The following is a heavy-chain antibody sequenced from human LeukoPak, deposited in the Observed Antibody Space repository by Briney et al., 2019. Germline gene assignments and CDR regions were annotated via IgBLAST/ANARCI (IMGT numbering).Heavy chain of an antibody. CDR1: GFTFDDYA. Sequence: GGSLRLSCAASGFTFDDYAMHWVRQAPGKGLEWVSGISWNSGSIGYADSVKGRFTISRDNAKNSLYLQMNSLRAEDMASYYCAKGTLRILAFDIWGQGTMVTVSS. CDR3: AKGTLRILAFDI. CDR2: ISWNSGSI. V-gene: IGHV3-9*03. D-gene: IGHD2-15*01. J-gene: IGHJ3*02.